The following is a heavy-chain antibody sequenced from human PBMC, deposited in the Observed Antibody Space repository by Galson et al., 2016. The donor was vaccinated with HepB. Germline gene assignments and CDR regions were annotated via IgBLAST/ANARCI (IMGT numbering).Heavy chain of an antibody. V-gene: IGHV1-18*01. Sequence: SVKVSCKASGYNFTIYGITWVRQGPGQGLEWMGWISPYNGNKYYAQRFQGGLTLTTDTSTSTAFMELQSLKSDDTAVYYCARDTLKLAYNDILTGYYNWFDPWGQGTLVTVSS. D-gene: IGHD3-9*01. CDR1: GYNFTIYG. CDR3: ARDTLKLAYNDILTGYYNWFDP. CDR2: ISPYNGNK. J-gene: IGHJ5*02.